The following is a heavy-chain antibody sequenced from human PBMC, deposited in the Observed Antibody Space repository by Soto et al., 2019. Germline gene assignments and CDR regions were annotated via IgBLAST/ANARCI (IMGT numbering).Heavy chain of an antibody. D-gene: IGHD6-19*01. V-gene: IGHV4-39*01. Sequence: SETLSLTCTVSGGSISSSSYYWGWIRQPPGKGLEWIGSIYYSGSTYYNPSLKSRVTISVDTSKNQFSLKLSSVTAADTAVYYCARHSSGWPRSFDYWGQGTLVTVSS. CDR1: GGSISSSSYY. J-gene: IGHJ4*02. CDR2: IYYSGST. CDR3: ARHSSGWPRSFDY.